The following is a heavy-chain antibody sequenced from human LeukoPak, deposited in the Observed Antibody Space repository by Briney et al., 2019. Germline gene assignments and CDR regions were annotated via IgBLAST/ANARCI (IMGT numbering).Heavy chain of an antibody. CDR1: GGSISSGDYY. Sequence: SETLSLTCTVSGGSISSGDYYWSWIRQPPGKGLEWIGYIYYSGSTYYNPSLKSRVTISVDTSKNQFSLKLSSVTAADTAVYYCARDGPAALPYYYYGMDVWGQGTTVTVSS. D-gene: IGHD2-2*02. V-gene: IGHV4-30-4*01. J-gene: IGHJ6*02. CDR3: ARDGPAALPYYYYGMDV. CDR2: IYYSGST.